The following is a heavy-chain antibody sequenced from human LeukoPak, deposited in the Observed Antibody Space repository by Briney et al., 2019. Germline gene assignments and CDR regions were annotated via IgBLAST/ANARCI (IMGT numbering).Heavy chain of an antibody. V-gene: IGHV1-2*02. CDR3: AAGGYCSGGSCCPFDP. D-gene: IGHD2-15*01. J-gene: IGHJ5*02. CDR2: INPNSGGT. CDR1: GYTFTGYY. Sequence: GASVKVSCKASGYTFTGYYMHWVRQAPGQGLEWMGWINPNSGGTNYAQKFQGRVTMTRDTSISTAYMELSRLRSGDTVVYSCAAGGYCSGGSCCPFDPWGQGTLVTVSS.